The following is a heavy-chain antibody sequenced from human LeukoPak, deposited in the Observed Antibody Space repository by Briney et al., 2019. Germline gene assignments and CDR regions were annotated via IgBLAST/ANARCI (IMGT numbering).Heavy chain of an antibody. CDR3: ARKALLSTLGY. Sequence: SETLSLTCAVSGRSFSGFYYSWIRQPPGKGLEWIAEINHLGSTFYNPSLKSRVTISVDTSKNQFSLKLSSVTAADTAVYYCARKALLSTLGYWGQGTLVTVSS. D-gene: IGHD5/OR15-5a*01. CDR1: GRSFSGFY. V-gene: IGHV4-34*01. J-gene: IGHJ4*02. CDR2: INHLGST.